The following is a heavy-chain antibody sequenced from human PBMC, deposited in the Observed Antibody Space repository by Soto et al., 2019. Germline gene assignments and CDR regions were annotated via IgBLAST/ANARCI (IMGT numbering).Heavy chain of an antibody. J-gene: IGHJ6*02. CDR2: IYYSGST. Sequence: SETLSLTFTVSGGSISSSSYYWGWIRQPPGKGLEWIGSIYYSGSTYYNPSLKSRVTISVDTSKNQFSLKLSSVTAADTAVYYCARLRIFGVVIDYYYGMDVWGQGTTVTVSS. D-gene: IGHD3-3*01. V-gene: IGHV4-39*01. CDR3: ARLRIFGVVIDYYYGMDV. CDR1: GGSISSSSYY.